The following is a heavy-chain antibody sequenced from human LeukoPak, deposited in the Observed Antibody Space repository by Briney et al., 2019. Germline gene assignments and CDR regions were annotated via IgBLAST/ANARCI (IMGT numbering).Heavy chain of an antibody. Sequence: SETLSLTCTVSGGSISSYYWSWIRQPPGKGLEWIGYIYNSGSTNYNPSLKSRVTMSVDTSKNQFSLKLSSVTAADTAVYYCARHRSGWLQSSFDYWGQGTLVTVSS. V-gene: IGHV4-59*08. D-gene: IGHD5-24*01. CDR2: IYNSGST. CDR1: GGSISSYY. J-gene: IGHJ4*02. CDR3: ARHRSGWLQSSFDY.